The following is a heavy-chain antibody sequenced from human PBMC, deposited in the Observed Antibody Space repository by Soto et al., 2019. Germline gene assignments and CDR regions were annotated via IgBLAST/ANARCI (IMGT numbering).Heavy chain of an antibody. Sequence: ESLKISCKGSGYRFTSHWIGWVRQMSGKGLEWMGIVHPGDSDTRYSPSFQGQVTISVDKSINTAYLQWSSLKASDTAMYYCARRSIGVAGTFDYWGQGSLVTVSS. CDR2: VHPGDSDT. CDR3: ARRSIGVAGTFDY. CDR1: GYRFTSHW. J-gene: IGHJ4*02. D-gene: IGHD6-19*01. V-gene: IGHV5-51*01.